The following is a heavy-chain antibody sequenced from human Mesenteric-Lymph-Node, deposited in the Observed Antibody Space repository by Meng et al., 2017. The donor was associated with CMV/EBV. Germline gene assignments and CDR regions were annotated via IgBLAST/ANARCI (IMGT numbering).Heavy chain of an antibody. Sequence: GGSLRLSCGASGFTFSNYWMTWGRQSPVRGLEWLANIKEDGTDKYYGDSVKGRFTISRDNAKNSLYLQMNSLRAEDTAVYYCATQERGIAVAGAWGQGTLVTVSS. J-gene: IGHJ5*02. CDR2: IKEDGTDK. D-gene: IGHD6-19*01. V-gene: IGHV3-7*01. CDR3: ATQERGIAVAGA. CDR1: GFTFSNYW.